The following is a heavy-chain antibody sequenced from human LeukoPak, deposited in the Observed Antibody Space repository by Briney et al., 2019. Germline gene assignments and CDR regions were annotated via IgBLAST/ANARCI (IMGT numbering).Heavy chain of an antibody. J-gene: IGHJ3*02. CDR3: AVSRIVGAVDVFDM. V-gene: IGHV3-66*01. CDR1: GFTFSSYW. Sequence: GGSLRLSCAASGFTFSSYWMNWVRQAPGKGLEWVSVIYSGGNTYYADSVKGRFTISRDNSKNTVSLQMNSLRDEDTAVYFCAVSRIVGAVDVFDMWGQGTMVTVSS. CDR2: IYSGGNT. D-gene: IGHD1-26*01.